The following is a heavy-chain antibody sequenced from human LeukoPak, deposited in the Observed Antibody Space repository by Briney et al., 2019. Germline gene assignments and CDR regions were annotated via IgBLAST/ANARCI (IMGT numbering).Heavy chain of an antibody. J-gene: IGHJ4*02. CDR3: ARGATYYYGSGSYFTFDY. CDR2: INHSGST. V-gene: IGHV4-34*01. D-gene: IGHD3-10*01. Sequence: PSETLSLTCAVYGGSFSGYYWSWIRQPPGKGLEWIGEINHSGSTNYNPSLKSRVTISVDTSKNQFSLKLSSVTAADTAVYYCARGATYYYGSGSYFTFDYWGQGTLVTVSS. CDR1: GGSFSGYY.